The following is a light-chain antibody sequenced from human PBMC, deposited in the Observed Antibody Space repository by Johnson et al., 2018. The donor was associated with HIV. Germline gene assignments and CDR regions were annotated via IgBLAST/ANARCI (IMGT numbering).Light chain of an antibody. Sequence: TQPPSVSAAPGQKVTISCSGSSSNIGNNYVSWYQQLPGRAPKLLIYDNNKRPSGIPDRFSGSKSGTSATLGITGLQTGDEAEYYCGTWDSSLRVGFFGTGTKATVL. J-gene: IGLJ1*01. V-gene: IGLV1-51*01. CDR2: DNN. CDR1: SSNIGNNY. CDR3: GTWDSSLRVGF.